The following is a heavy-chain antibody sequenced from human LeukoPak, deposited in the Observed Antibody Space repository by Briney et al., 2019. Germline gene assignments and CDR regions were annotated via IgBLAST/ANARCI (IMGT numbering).Heavy chain of an antibody. CDR1: GFTFSSYA. D-gene: IGHD2-2*01. V-gene: IGHV3-30-3*01. J-gene: IGHJ4*02. Sequence: GRSLRLSCAASGFTFSSYAMHWVRLAPGKGLEWVAVISYDGSNKYYADSVKGRFTISRDNSKNTLYLQMNSLRAEDTAVYYCARSLENIVVVPAAILYWGQGTLVTVSS. CDR2: ISYDGSNK. CDR3: ARSLENIVVVPAAILY.